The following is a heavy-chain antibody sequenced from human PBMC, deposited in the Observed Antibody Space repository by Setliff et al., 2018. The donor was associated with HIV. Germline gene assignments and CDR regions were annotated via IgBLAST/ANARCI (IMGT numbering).Heavy chain of an antibody. Sequence: SETLSLSCAASGFTFSDYYWSWIRQPPGKGLEWIGEINHSGSTNYNPSLKSRVTISVDTSKNQFSLKLSSVTAADTAVYYCARATWLVHPFPLYYFDYWGQGTLVTVSS. CDR2: INHSGST. CDR1: GFTFSDYY. D-gene: IGHD6-19*01. CDR3: ARATWLVHPFPLYYFDY. J-gene: IGHJ4*02. V-gene: IGHV4-34*01.